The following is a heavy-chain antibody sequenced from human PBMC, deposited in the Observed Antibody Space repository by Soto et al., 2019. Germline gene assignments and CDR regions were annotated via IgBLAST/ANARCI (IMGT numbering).Heavy chain of an antibody. CDR3: ARDSSGPGYSYGKFDY. J-gene: IGHJ4*02. CDR1: GVSISSGGYF. CDR2: IYYSGMT. V-gene: IGHV4-31*03. Sequence: LSLTCTVSGVSISSGGYFWTWIRQHPGKGLEWIGNIYYSGMTYYNPSLRGRVSISLDPSESQFSLKVNSVTAADTAVYYCARDSSGPGYSYGKFDYWGQGALVTVSS. D-gene: IGHD5-18*01.